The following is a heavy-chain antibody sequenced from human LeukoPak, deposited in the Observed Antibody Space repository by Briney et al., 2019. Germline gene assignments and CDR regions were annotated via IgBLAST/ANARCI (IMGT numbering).Heavy chain of an antibody. CDR3: ARGGWFDP. CDR1: SYSINSGYY. Sequence: PSETLSLTCTVSSYSINSGYYWGWIRQPPGKGLEWIGEINHSGSTNYNPSLKSRVTISVDTSKNQFSLKLSSVTAADTAVYYCARGGWFDPWGQGTLVTVSS. J-gene: IGHJ5*02. V-gene: IGHV4-38-2*02. CDR2: INHSGST.